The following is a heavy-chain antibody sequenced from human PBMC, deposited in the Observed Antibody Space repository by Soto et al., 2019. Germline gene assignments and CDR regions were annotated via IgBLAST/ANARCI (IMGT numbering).Heavy chain of an antibody. Sequence: GGSLRLSCAASGFTFSSYAMDWVRQAPGKGLEWVSSISAGGGSTYYTDSVKGRFTISRDNSKNTLYLQMNSLRAEDTAVYYCARIRSIPLEPPLRDDWGQGTLVTVSS. J-gene: IGHJ4*02. CDR2: ISAGGGST. V-gene: IGHV3-23*01. CDR3: ARIRSIPLEPPLRDD. CDR1: GFTFSSYA. D-gene: IGHD1-1*01.